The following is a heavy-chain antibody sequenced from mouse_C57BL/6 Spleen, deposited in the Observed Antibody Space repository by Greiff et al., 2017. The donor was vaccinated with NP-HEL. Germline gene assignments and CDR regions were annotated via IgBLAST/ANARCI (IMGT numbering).Heavy chain of an antibody. V-gene: IGHV5-9-1*02. CDR1: GFTFSSYA. Sequence: EVLLVESGEGLVKPGGSLKLSCAASGFTFSSYAMSWVRQTPEKRLEWVAYISSGGDYIYYADTVKGRFTISRDNSRNTLYLQMSSLKSEDTAMYYCTKIYYDYDGFGAMDYWGQGTSVTVSS. D-gene: IGHD2-4*01. J-gene: IGHJ4*01. CDR2: ISSGGDYI. CDR3: TKIYYDYDGFGAMDY.